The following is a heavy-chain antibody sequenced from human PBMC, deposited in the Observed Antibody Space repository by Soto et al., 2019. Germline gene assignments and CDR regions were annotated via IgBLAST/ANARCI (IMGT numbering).Heavy chain of an antibody. Sequence: QVHLQESGPGLVRPSETLSLSCAVSGYPVSTAYSWDWIRQAPGKGLEWIGALSHRGDASYTPSLESRVTISVDTSKNLVSLRLTSVTAADTALYYCAGGLLDIWGQGTMVTVSS. CDR3: AGGLLDI. CDR1: GYPVSTAYS. V-gene: IGHV4-38-2*01. CDR2: LSHRGDA. J-gene: IGHJ3*02. D-gene: IGHD3-16*01.